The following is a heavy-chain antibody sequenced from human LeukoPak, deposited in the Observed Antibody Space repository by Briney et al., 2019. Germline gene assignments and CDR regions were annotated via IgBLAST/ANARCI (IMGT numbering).Heavy chain of an antibody. V-gene: IGHV3-30*03. J-gene: IGHJ3*02. D-gene: IGHD2-8*01. CDR1: GFTFSSYG. CDR3: ARVNPLMAPGAFDI. CDR2: ISYDGSNK. Sequence: AGGSLRLSCAASGFTFSSYGMHWVRQAPGKGLEWVAVISYDGSNKYYADSVKGRFTISRDNAKNSLYLQMNSLRAEDTAVYYCARVNPLMAPGAFDIWGQGTMVAVSS.